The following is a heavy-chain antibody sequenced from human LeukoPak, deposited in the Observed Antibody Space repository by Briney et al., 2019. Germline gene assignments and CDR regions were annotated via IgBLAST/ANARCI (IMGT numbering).Heavy chain of an antibody. V-gene: IGHV3-30*18. CDR1: GLTFSSYG. CDR3: AKDENTYGYLYY. D-gene: IGHD2-8*01. Sequence: GTSLRLSCAASGLTFSSYGMNWVRQAPGKGLEWMAVISYDGSNKYYADSVKGRFTITRDNSKSTLYLQMNSLRAEDTAVYYCAKDENTYGYLYYWGQGTLGTVSS. J-gene: IGHJ4*03. CDR2: ISYDGSNK.